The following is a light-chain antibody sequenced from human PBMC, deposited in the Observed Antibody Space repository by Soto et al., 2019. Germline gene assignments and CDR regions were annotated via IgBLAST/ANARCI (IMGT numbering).Light chain of an antibody. J-gene: IGKJ4*01. Sequence: IVMTHSPDSLAVSLGERATINCKSSQRVLYSSNNKNSLAWYQQKPGQPPKLLIYWASTRESGVPDRFSGSGSGTDFAVTIFSLQAEDVAVYYCQEYYSTPPLTCGGGTKVEIK. CDR2: WAS. V-gene: IGKV4-1*01. CDR1: QRVLYSSNNKNS. CDR3: QEYYSTPPLT.